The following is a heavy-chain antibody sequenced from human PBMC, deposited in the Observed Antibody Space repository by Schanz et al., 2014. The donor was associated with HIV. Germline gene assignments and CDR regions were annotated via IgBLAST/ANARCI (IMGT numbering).Heavy chain of an antibody. J-gene: IGHJ4*02. Sequence: EVQLVESGGGLLQPGGSLRLSCAASGFLFSSYAMSWVRQAPGKGLEWISDISNGGCDTYYADSVKGRFSISRDNSKNTLFLQMNSLRAEDTAVYYCAKDYYGLLDHWGQGTLVTVSS. CDR3: AKDYYGLLDH. CDR2: ISNGGCDT. V-gene: IGHV3-23*04. D-gene: IGHD1-26*01. CDR1: GFLFSSYA.